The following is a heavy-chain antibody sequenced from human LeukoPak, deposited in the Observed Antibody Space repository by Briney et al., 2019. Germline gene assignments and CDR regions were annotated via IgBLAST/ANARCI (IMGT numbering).Heavy chain of an antibody. J-gene: IGHJ6*03. CDR1: GFTFSSYS. D-gene: IGHD1-26*01. V-gene: IGHV3-21*01. Sequence: GRSLRLSCAASGFTFSSYSMNWVRQAPGKGLEWVSSISSSSYIYYADSVKGRFTISRDNAKNSLYLQMNSLRVEDMAVYYCARDPYSGGYGSYYYYYMDVWGKGTTVTISS. CDR2: ISSSSYI. CDR3: ARDPYSGGYGSYYYYYMDV.